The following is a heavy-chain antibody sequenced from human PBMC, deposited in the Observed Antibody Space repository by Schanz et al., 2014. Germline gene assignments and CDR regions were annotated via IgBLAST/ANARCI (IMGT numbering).Heavy chain of an antibody. CDR2: IIPPLRQT. V-gene: IGHV1-69*04. CDR1: GATFNSYA. D-gene: IGHD4-17*01. J-gene: IGHJ4*02. Sequence: QVQLVQSGAEVKKPGSSVKVSCKSSGATFNSYAFGWVRQAPGQGFEWVGSIIPPLRQTRYAQKFEERVIITADTSTTTVYMDLASLTSDDTVVYFCARIIDGDYLYWGQGTLVTVSS. CDR3: ARIIDGDYLY.